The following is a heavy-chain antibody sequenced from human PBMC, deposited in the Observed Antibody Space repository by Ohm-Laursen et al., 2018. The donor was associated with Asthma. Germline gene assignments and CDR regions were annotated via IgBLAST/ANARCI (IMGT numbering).Heavy chain of an antibody. V-gene: IGHV3-30-3*02. Sequence: RSLRLSCAASGFTFNTYDMHWVRQAPGKGLEWVAVISYDGSNEYYADSVKGRFTISRDNSKNTLYLQMNSLRAEDTAVYYCAKIHCSGGSCYSAYYYYYGMDVWGQGTTVTVSS. CDR1: GFTFNTYD. D-gene: IGHD2-15*01. CDR3: AKIHCSGGSCYSAYYYYYGMDV. J-gene: IGHJ6*02. CDR2: ISYDGSNE.